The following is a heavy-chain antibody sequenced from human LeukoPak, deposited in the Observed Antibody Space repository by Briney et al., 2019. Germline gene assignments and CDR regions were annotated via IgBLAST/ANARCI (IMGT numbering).Heavy chain of an antibody. Sequence: SVKLSCTASGGAFSGFAISWVPQAPGHGLEWMGGIIPIFGTANYAQKFQGRVTITQDKTTSTAYMELSSLSSEDRAVYYCARSERWLHRVGFFDCLGQGTMVSVSS. CDR1: GGAFSGFA. CDR3: ARSERWLHRVGFFDC. V-gene: IGHV1-69*06. J-gene: IGHJ3*01. CDR2: IIPIFGTA. D-gene: IGHD5-24*01.